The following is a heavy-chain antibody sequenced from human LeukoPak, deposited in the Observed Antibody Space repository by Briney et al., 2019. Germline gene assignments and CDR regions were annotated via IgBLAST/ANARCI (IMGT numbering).Heavy chain of an antibody. CDR2: ISGSGDST. D-gene: IGHD1-26*01. CDR3: ARARSSGSYYEAQLFDY. J-gene: IGHJ4*02. Sequence: GGSLRLSCAASGFTFSSYAMSWVRQAPGKGLEWVSAISGSGDSTYYADSVKGRCTISRDNSKNTLYLQMNSLRAEDTAVYYCARARSSGSYYEAQLFDYWGQGTLVTVSS. CDR1: GFTFSSYA. V-gene: IGHV3-23*01.